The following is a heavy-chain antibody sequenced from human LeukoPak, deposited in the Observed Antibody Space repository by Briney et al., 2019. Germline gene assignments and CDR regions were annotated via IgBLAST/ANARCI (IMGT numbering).Heavy chain of an antibody. CDR2: IDHSGST. Sequence: SETLSLTCAVYGGSFSADYWSWIRQPPGKGPEWIGEIDHSGSTNYNPSLKSRVTISVDTSKNQFSLKLSSVTAADTAVYYCARSGGVLWFGETYNWFDPWGQGTLVTVSS. J-gene: IGHJ5*02. V-gene: IGHV4-34*01. D-gene: IGHD3-10*01. CDR3: ARSGGVLWFGETYNWFDP. CDR1: GGSFSADY.